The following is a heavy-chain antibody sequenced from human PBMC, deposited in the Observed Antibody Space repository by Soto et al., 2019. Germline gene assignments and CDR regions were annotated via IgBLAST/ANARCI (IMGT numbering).Heavy chain of an antibody. D-gene: IGHD1-1*01. J-gene: IGHJ6*02. CDR3: AKARGANNWANYYGLDV. CDR2: ITYEGSNK. Sequence: GGSLRLSCAASGFIFANYGMHWVRQAPGKGLEWVALITYEGSNKYYADAVKGRFTISRDNAKNMVSLQMDGLRAEDTAVYYCAKARGANNWANYYGLDVWGQGTTVTVSS. V-gene: IGHV3-30*18. CDR1: GFIFANYG.